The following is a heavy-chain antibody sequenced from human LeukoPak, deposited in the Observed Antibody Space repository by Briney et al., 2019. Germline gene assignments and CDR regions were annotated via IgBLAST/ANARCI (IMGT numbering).Heavy chain of an antibody. V-gene: IGHV3-21*04. CDR1: GFTLSGYT. D-gene: IGHD3-22*01. Sequence: PGGSLRLSCAASGFTLSGYTINWVRQAPGEGLEWVSSIDGSSRYIYYADSVRGRFTISRDNAKNSLHLQMNSLRVEDTAVYFCAKDRPNYYGSNGHYYRRDGDYWGQGTLVTVSS. CDR2: IDGSSRYI. CDR3: AKDRPNYYGSNGHYYRRDGDY. J-gene: IGHJ4*02.